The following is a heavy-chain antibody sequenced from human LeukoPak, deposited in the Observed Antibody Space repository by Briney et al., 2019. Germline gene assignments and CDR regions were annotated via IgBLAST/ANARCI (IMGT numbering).Heavy chain of an antibody. D-gene: IGHD1-26*01. J-gene: IGHJ3*02. V-gene: IGHV3-7*03. CDR2: IKQDGSEK. CDR1: GFTFNNHW. Sequence: GGSLRLSCAASGFTFNNHWMSWVRQAPGKGLEWVANIKQDGSEKYYVDSVKGRFTISRDNAKNSLYLQMNSLRAEDTAVYYCAREGAVAHAFDIWGQGTMVTVSS. CDR3: AREGAVAHAFDI.